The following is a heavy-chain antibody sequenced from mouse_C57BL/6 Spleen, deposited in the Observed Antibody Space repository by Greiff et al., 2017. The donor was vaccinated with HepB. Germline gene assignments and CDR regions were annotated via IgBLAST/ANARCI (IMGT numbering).Heavy chain of an antibody. V-gene: IGHV5-15*01. D-gene: IGHD2-3*01. CDR2: ISNLAYSI. CDR3: ARQGDGYYDAMDY. CDR1: GFTFSDYG. J-gene: IGHJ4*01. Sequence: DVMLVESGGGLVQPGGSLKLSCAASGFTFSDYGMAWVRQAPRKGPEWVAFISNLAYSIYYADTVTGRFTISRENAKNTLYLEMSSLRSEDTAMYYCARQGDGYYDAMDYWGQGTSVTVSS.